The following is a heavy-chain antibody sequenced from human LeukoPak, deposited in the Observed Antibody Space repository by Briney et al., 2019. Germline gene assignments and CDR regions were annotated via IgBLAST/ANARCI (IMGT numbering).Heavy chain of an antibody. V-gene: IGHV4-4*07. CDR1: GGSMTSYY. D-gene: IGHD1-26*01. J-gene: IGHJ4*02. Sequence: SETLSLTCTVSGGSMTSYYWIWIRQSAEKGLEWIGRVSTSGSTNYNPSLKSRLTMSVDTSKNQFSLKLSSVTAADTAVYYCIRWEPQQRYFDCWGQGTLVPFPQ. CDR2: VSTSGST. CDR3: IRWEPQQRYFDC.